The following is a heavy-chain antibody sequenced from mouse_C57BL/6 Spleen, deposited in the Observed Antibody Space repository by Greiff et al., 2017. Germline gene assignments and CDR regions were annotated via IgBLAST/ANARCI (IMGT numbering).Heavy chain of an antibody. J-gene: IGHJ4*01. CDR2: IDPSDSYT. CDR1: GYTFTSYW. D-gene: IGHD3-2*02. CDR3: ARGSGYNAMDY. V-gene: IGHV1-69*01. Sequence: QVQLKESGAELVMPGASVKLSCKASGYTFTSYWMHWVKQRPGQGLEWIGEIDPSDSYTNYNQKFKGKSTLTVDKSSSTAYMQLSSLTSEDSAVYYCARGSGYNAMDYWGQGTSVTVSS.